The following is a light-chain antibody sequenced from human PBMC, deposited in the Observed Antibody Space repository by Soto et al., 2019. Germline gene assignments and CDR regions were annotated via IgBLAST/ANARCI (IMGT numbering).Light chain of an antibody. Sequence: QAVVTQPPSASGTPGQRVTISCSGSSSNIGTNTVNWYQHLPGTAPKLLIYSNNQRPSGVPDRFSGSKSGTSGSLAISGLQFEDEADYYCAAWDDSLKGAVFGGGTKLTVL. CDR1: SSNIGTNT. V-gene: IGLV1-44*01. CDR2: SNN. J-gene: IGLJ2*01. CDR3: AAWDDSLKGAV.